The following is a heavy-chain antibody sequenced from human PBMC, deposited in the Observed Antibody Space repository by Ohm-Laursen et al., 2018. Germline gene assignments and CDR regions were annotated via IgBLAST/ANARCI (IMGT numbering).Heavy chain of an antibody. CDR2: IYYSGST. J-gene: IGHJ4*02. CDR1: GGSISSYY. D-gene: IGHD6-13*01. CDR3: ARRASSAWYSDY. Sequence: SETLSLTCTVSGGSISSYYWSWIRQPPGKGLEWIGYIYYSGSTYYNPSHKSRVTISVDTSKNQFSLRLISVTAADTAVYYCARRASSAWYSDYWGQGTLVTVSS. V-gene: IGHV4-59*08.